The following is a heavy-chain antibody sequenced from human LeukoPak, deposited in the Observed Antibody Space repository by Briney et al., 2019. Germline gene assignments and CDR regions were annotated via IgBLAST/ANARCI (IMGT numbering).Heavy chain of an antibody. D-gene: IGHD3-3*01. CDR2: ISAYNGNT. CDR1: GYTFTSYG. V-gene: IGHV1-18*01. J-gene: IGHJ5*02. Sequence: ASVKVSCKAPGYTFTSYGISWVRQAPGQGLEWMGWISAYNGNTNYAQKLQGRVTMTTDTSTSTAYMELRSLRSDDTAVYYCARDYAPPPYYDFWSGYSLWFDPWGQGTLVTVSS. CDR3: ARDYAPPPYYDFWSGYSLWFDP.